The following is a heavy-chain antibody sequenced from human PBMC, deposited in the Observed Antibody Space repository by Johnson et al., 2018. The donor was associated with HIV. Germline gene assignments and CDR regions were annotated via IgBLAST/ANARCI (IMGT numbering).Heavy chain of an antibody. J-gene: IGHJ3*02. D-gene: IGHD2-8*02. Sequence: QVQLVESGGGVVQPGGSLRLSCAASGFTFSTYGMHWVRQAPGTGLEWVAFIRYDGSNKYYADSVKGRFTISRDNSKNTLYLQMNSLRAEDTAVYYCARDNEDIVLVGAFDIWGQGTMVTVSS. CDR3: ARDNEDIVLVGAFDI. CDR1: GFTFSTYG. CDR2: IRYDGSNK. V-gene: IGHV3-30*02.